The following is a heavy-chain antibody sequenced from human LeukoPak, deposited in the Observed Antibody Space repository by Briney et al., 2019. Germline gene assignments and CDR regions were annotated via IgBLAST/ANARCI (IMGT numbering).Heavy chain of an antibody. Sequence: SETLSLTCTVSVGSLTSSNYYWGWFRQPPGKGLEWIGAIYYSENVYYTPSLKGRIRISVDKSKNQFSLRLTSVTAADTAFYYCARQVRSNSWYIALYNCYMDVWGKGTPVSVSS. CDR2: IYYSENV. V-gene: IGHV4-39*01. CDR3: ARQVRSNSWYIALYNCYMDV. J-gene: IGHJ6*03. CDR1: VGSLTSSNYY. D-gene: IGHD4-11*01.